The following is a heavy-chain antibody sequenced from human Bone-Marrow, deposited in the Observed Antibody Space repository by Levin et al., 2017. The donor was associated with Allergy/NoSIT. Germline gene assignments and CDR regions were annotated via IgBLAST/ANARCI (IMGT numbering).Heavy chain of an antibody. CDR3: ARDPNSGQEPHDY. D-gene: IGHD3-10*01. V-gene: IGHV3-30*04. J-gene: IGHJ4*02. CDR1: GFTFSAYP. Sequence: HPGESLKISCAASGFTFSAYPMHWVRQAPGKGLEWMAAISYDGTNKFYADSVKGRVTISRDNSNNTVYLQMSSLRFEDTAVYYCARDPNSGQEPHDYWGQGILVTVSS. CDR2: ISYDGTNK.